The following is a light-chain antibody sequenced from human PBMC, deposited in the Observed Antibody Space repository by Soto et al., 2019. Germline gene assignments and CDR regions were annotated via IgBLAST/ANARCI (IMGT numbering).Light chain of an antibody. V-gene: IGKV3-15*01. CDR2: GAS. Sequence: EMLMTQSPGTLSVSPGERATLSCRASQSVSSNLAWYQQKPGQAPRLLIYGASARATGIPARFSGSGSGTEFTLSISSLQSEDFAVYYCLQYNNWPPYTFCQGTKLEIK. CDR3: LQYNNWPPYT. J-gene: IGKJ2*01. CDR1: QSVSSN.